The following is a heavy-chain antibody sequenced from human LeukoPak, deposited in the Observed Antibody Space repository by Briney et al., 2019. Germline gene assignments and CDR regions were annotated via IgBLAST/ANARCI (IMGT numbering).Heavy chain of an antibody. J-gene: IGHJ4*02. V-gene: IGHV3-21*01. CDR2: LSSSSSYI. D-gene: IGHD2-21*02. CDR1: GFTFSSYS. CDR3: ARDASVVVTANFDY. Sequence: GGSLRLSCAASGFTFSSYSMNWLRQAPGKGLEWVSYLSSSSSYIYYADSVKGRFTISRDNAKNSLYLQMNSLRAEDTAVYYCARDASVVVTANFDYWGQGTLVTVSS.